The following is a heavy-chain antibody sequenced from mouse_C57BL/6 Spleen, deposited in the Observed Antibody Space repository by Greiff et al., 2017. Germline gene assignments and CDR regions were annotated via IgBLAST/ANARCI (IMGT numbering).Heavy chain of an antibody. CDR1: GYAFSSYW. Sequence: QVQLQQSGAELVKPGASVKISCKASGYAFSSYWMNWVKQRPGKGLEWIGQIYPGDGDTNYNGKFKGKATLTADKSSSTAYMQLRSLTSEDSAVYFGARSSSYYAMDDWGQGTSVTVSS. CDR2: IYPGDGDT. J-gene: IGHJ4*01. V-gene: IGHV1-80*01. CDR3: ARSSSYYAMDD.